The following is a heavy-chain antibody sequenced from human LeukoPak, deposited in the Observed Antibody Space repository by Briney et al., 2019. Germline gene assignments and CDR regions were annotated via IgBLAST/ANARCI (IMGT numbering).Heavy chain of an antibody. J-gene: IGHJ4*02. D-gene: IGHD5-18*01. CDR1: GFTFSSYA. V-gene: IGHV3-23*01. CDR2: ISGSGGST. CDR3: ARKRGGYSYGSDY. Sequence: GGSLRLSCAASGFTFSSYAMSWVRQAPGKGLEWVSAISGSGGSTYYADSVKGRFTISRDNAKNSLYLQMNSLRAEDTAVYYCARKRGGYSYGSDYWGQGTLVTVSS.